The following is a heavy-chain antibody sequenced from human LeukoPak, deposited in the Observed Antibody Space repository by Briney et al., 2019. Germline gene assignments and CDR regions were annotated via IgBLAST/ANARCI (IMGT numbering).Heavy chain of an antibody. D-gene: IGHD3-22*01. V-gene: IGHV3-53*01. CDR2: IYSGGST. CDR1: GFTVSSNY. Sequence: PGGSLRLSCAASGFTVSSNYMSWVRQAPGKGLEWVSVIYSGGSTYYADSVKGRFTISRDNSKNTLYLQMNSLRAEDTAVYYCARDLFYYYASSGIWGQGTLVTVSS. J-gene: IGHJ4*02. CDR3: ARDLFYYYASSGI.